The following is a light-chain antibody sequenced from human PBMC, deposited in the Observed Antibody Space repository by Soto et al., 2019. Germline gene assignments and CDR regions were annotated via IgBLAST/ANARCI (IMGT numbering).Light chain of an antibody. CDR1: QSVLFSPNNKNY. Sequence: DIVMTQFPDSLAVSLGERATINCKSSQSVLFSPNNKNYLAWYQQTPGQPPKLLIYWASTRESGVPDRFSGSGSRTDFTLTISSPQAEDVAFSYCQQYHSAPQTFGQGTKVEIK. J-gene: IGKJ1*01. V-gene: IGKV4-1*01. CDR2: WAS. CDR3: QQYHSAPQT.